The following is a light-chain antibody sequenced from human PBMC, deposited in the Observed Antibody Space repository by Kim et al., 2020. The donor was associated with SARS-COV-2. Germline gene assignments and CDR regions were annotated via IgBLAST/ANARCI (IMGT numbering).Light chain of an antibody. V-gene: IGLV3-21*02. Sequence: SYELTQPRSVSVAPGEPATITCGGSNIGRRSVHWYLQKSGQAPVLVVFDDSDRPSGIPERFSGFNSGDTATLTISRAEVGDEGDYDCQVWDSYSDHVVFG. CDR1: NIGRRS. J-gene: IGLJ2*01. CDR3: QVWDSYSDHVV. CDR2: DDS.